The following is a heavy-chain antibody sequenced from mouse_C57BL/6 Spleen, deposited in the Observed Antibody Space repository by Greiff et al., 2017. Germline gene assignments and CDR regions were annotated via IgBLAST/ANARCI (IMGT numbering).Heavy chain of an antibody. Sequence: QVQLQQPGAELVKPGASVKLSCKASGYTFTSYWMHWVKQRPGQGLEWIGMIHPNSGSTNYNEKFKSKATLTVDKASSTAYMQLSSLTSEDSAVYYCARSGDGYPFAYWGQGTLVTVSA. V-gene: IGHV1-64*01. J-gene: IGHJ3*01. CDR1: GYTFTSYW. D-gene: IGHD2-3*01. CDR2: IHPNSGST. CDR3: ARSGDGYPFAY.